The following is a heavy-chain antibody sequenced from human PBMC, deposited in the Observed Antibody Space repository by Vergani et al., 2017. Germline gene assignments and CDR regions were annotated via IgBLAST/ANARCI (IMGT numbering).Heavy chain of an antibody. D-gene: IGHD6-13*01. CDR3: AKVKYSSSWDDGDAFDI. CDR1: GFTFSSYA. V-gene: IGHV3-23*04. CDR2: ISGSGGST. Sequence: VQLVESGGGVVQPGRSLRLSCAASGFTFSSYAMSWVRQAPGKGLEWVSAISGSGGSTYYADSVKGRFTISRDNSKNTLYLQMNSLRAEDTAVYYCAKVKYSSSWDDGDAFDIWGQGTMVTVSS. J-gene: IGHJ3*02.